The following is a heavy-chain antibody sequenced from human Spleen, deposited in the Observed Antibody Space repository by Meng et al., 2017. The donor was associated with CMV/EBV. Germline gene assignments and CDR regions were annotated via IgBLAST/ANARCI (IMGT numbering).Heavy chain of an antibody. CDR1: GFTFSDYY. J-gene: IGHJ4*02. V-gene: IGHV3-11*06. CDR3: ARDGLYYYDSSGYYFPDY. D-gene: IGHD3-22*01. CDR2: ISSSSSYI. Sequence: GESLKISCAASGFTFSDYYMSWIRQAPGKGLEWVSSISSSSSYIYYADSVKGRFTISRDNAKNSLYLQMNSLRAEDTAVYYCARDGLYYYDSSGYYFPDYWGQGTLVTVSS.